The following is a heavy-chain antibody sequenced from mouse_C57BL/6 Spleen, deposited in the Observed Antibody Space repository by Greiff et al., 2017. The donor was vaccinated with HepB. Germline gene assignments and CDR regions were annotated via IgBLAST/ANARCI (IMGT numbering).Heavy chain of an antibody. D-gene: IGHD1-1*01. CDR3: ASDYGSSDY. CDR1: GYTFTDYY. Sequence: EVQLQQSGPELVKPGASVKISCKASGYTFTDYYMNWVKQSHGKSLEWIGDINPNNGGTSYNQKFKGKATLTVDKSSSTAYMELRSLTSEDSAVYYCASDYGSSDYWGQGTTLTVSS. V-gene: IGHV1-26*01. CDR2: INPNNGGT. J-gene: IGHJ2*01.